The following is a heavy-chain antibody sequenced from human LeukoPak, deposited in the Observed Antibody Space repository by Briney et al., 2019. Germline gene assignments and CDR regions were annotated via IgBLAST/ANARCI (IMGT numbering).Heavy chain of an antibody. D-gene: IGHD3-22*01. J-gene: IGHJ6*03. Sequence: GGSLRLSCAASGFTFSNAWMSWVRQAPGKGLEWVGRIKSKTDGGTTDYAAPGKGRFTISRDDSKNTLYLQMNSLKTEDTAVYYCTTLTHDSSGYYPNYYMDVWGKGTTVTVSS. CDR1: GFTFSNAW. V-gene: IGHV3-15*01. CDR2: IKSKTDGGTT. CDR3: TTLTHDSSGYYPNYYMDV.